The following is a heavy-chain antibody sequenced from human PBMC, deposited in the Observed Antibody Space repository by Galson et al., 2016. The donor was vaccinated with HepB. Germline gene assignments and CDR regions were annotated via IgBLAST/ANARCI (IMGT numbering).Heavy chain of an antibody. Sequence: SLRLSCAASGLTFSNAWMSWVRQAPGKGLEWVGRIKSKTEGETTDYAAPVKGRFTISRDDSTNMVYLQMNSLKTEDTAVYYCTISDCSTTSCYDIQTYHFYYDFWSGYFDSWGQGTLVTVAS. V-gene: IGHV3-15*01. CDR2: IKSKTEGETT. D-gene: IGHD3-3*01. CDR1: GLTFSNAW. CDR3: TISDCSTTSCYDIQTYHFYYDFWSGYFDS. J-gene: IGHJ5*01.